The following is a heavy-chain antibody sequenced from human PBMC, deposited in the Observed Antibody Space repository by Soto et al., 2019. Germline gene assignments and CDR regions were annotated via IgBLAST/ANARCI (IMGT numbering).Heavy chain of an antibody. CDR2: IYSGGST. D-gene: IGHD3-3*01. J-gene: IGHJ3*02. CDR1: GFTVSSSY. Sequence: EMQLVESGGGLVQPGGSLRLSYAASGFTVSSSYMSWVRQAPGKGLEWVSVIYSGGSTKYADSVKGRFTISRDNSKNTLYLQMNSLRAEDTAVYYCARDHTDFWSGYDAFDIWGQGTMVTVSS. CDR3: ARDHTDFWSGYDAFDI. V-gene: IGHV3-66*01.